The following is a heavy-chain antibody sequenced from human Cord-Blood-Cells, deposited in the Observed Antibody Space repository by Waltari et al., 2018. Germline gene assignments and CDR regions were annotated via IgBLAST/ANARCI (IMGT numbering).Heavy chain of an antibody. V-gene: IGHV3-30-3*01. J-gene: IGHJ4*02. Sequence: QVQLVESGGGVVQPGRSLRLSCAASGFTFSSYAMHRVRQAPGKGLEWVAVISYDGSNKYYADSVKGRFTISRDNSKNTLYLQMNSLRAEDTAVYYCARAAVATWYFDYWGQGTLVTVSS. D-gene: IGHD5-12*01. CDR3: ARAAVATWYFDY. CDR1: GFTFSSYA. CDR2: ISYDGSNK.